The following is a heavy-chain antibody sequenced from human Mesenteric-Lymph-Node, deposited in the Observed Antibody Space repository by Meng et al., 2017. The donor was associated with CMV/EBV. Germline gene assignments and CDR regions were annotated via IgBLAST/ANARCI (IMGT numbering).Heavy chain of an antibody. J-gene: IGHJ4*02. V-gene: IGHV3-30*18. D-gene: IGHD6-19*01. Sequence: SGFTFSSYGMHWVRQAPGKGLEWVAFMSYDGSYIYYADSVKGRFTISRDNSQDTLYLQMNSLRAEDTAVYYCAKDHVPKSSSWRGDYWGQGTLVTVSS. CDR3: AKDHVPKSSSWRGDY. CDR1: GFTFSSYG. CDR2: MSYDGSYI.